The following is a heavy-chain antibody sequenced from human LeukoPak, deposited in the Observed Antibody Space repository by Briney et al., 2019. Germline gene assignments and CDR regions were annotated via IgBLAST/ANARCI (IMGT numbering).Heavy chain of an antibody. CDR1: GYTFTSYY. CDR2: INPSGGST. V-gene: IGHV1-46*01. D-gene: IGHD2-8*01. CDR3: ARDGYCTNGVCTDFDY. J-gene: IGHJ4*02. Sequence: ASVKVSCKASGYTFTSYYMHWVRQAPGQGLEWMGIINPSGGSTSYAQKFQGRVTMTRDTSTGTVYLELSSLRSEDTAVYYCARDGYCTNGVCTDFDYWGQGTLVTVSS.